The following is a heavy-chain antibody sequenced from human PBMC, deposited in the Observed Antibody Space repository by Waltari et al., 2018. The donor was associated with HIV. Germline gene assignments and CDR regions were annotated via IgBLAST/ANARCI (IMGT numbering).Heavy chain of an antibody. V-gene: IGHV3-74*01. Sequence: EVQLLESGGGLVQPGGSLRLSCAASGFTFSNSWMHWVRQVPGKGPVWISRLNGDGTTNLYADSVKGRFTISRDNTRDALYLQMNSLRAEDTAVYYCARRHATEGVLDLWGRGTLVTVSS. CDR2: LNGDGTTN. CDR1: GFTFSNSW. D-gene: IGHD3-10*01. CDR3: ARRHATEGVLDL. J-gene: IGHJ2*01.